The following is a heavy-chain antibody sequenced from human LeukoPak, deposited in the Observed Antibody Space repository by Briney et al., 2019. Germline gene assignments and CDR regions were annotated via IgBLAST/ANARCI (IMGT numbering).Heavy chain of an antibody. J-gene: IGHJ4*02. D-gene: IGHD5-24*01. CDR3: TTDEIDGYRQFRVFDY. Sequence: GGSLRLSCAASGFTFSDYYMSWIRQAPGKGLEWVSYISSSGSTIYYADSVKGRFTISRDDSKSIAYLQMNSLKTEDTAVYYCTTDEIDGYRQFRVFDYWGQGTLVTVSS. V-gene: IGHV3-11*01. CDR2: ISSSGSTI. CDR1: GFTFSDYY.